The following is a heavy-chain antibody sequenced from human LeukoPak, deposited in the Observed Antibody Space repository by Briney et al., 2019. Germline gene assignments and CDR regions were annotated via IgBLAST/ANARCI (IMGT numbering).Heavy chain of an antibody. CDR2: IRYDGTYK. Sequence: GGSLRLSCAASGFTFSNYGMHWVRQAPGKGLEWVAFIRYDGTYKYYADSEGRFTISRDNSKNTLYLQMNSLRAEGTAVYYCAKDPAYCSGGSCPWGGTFDFWGQGTMVTVSS. J-gene: IGHJ3*01. CDR3: AKDPAYCSGGSCPWGGTFDF. D-gene: IGHD2-15*01. V-gene: IGHV3-30*02. CDR1: GFTFSNYG.